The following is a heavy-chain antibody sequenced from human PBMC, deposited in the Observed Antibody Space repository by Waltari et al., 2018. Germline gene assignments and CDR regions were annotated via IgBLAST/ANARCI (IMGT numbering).Heavy chain of an antibody. J-gene: IGHJ6*02. Sequence: QVQLQESGPGLVKPSQTLSLTCTVSGGSISSGSYYWSWIRQPAGKGLEWIGRIYYSGSTNYNPSLKSRVTISVDTSKNQFSLKLSSVTAADTAVYYCARAVQLQHYYYYGMDVWGQGTTVTVSS. V-gene: IGHV4-61*02. CDR2: IYYSGST. CDR3: ARAVQLQHYYYYGMDV. CDR1: GGSISSGSYY. D-gene: IGHD2-2*01.